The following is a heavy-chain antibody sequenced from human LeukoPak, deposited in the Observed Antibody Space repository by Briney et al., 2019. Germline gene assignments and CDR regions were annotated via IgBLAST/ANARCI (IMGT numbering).Heavy chain of an antibody. CDR3: AKDLGYYVSYFDY. D-gene: IGHD3-10*02. V-gene: IGHV3-30*18. Sequence: GRSLRLSCAASGFTFSSYGMHWVRQAPGKGLEWVAVISYDGSNKYYADSVKGRFTISRDNSKNTLYLQMNSLRAEDTAVYYCAKDLGYYVSYFDYWGQGTLVTVSS. CDR1: GFTFSSYG. CDR2: ISYDGSNK. J-gene: IGHJ4*02.